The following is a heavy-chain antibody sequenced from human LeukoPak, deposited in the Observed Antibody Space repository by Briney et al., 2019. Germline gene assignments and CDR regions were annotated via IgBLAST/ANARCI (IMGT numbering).Heavy chain of an antibody. D-gene: IGHD3-22*01. J-gene: IGHJ4*02. CDR1: GFTFSSYA. CDR3: AKGARHYYDTSGYKYFDY. V-gene: IGHV3-23*01. CDR2: ISGSGGST. Sequence: PGGSLRLSCAASGFTFSSYAMSWVRQAPGKGLEWVSAISGSGGSTYYADSVKGRFTISRDNSKNTLYLQMNSLTAEDTALYYCAKGARHYYDTSGYKYFDYWGQGTLVTVSS.